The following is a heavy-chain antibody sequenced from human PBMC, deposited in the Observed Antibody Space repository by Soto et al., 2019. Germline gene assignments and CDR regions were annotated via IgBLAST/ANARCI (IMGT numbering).Heavy chain of an antibody. D-gene: IGHD3-22*01. V-gene: IGHV1-69*12. CDR3: ARDRLERWGGNNYYDSSGYSGDGMDV. CDR2: IIPIFGTA. Sequence: QVQLVQSGAEVKKPGSSVKVSCKASGGTFSSYAISWVRQAPGQGLEWMGGIIPIFGTANYAQKFQGRVTITADESTSTAYMELSSLRSEDTAVYYCARDRLERWGGNNYYDSSGYSGDGMDVWGQGTTVTVSS. CDR1: GGTFSSYA. J-gene: IGHJ6*02.